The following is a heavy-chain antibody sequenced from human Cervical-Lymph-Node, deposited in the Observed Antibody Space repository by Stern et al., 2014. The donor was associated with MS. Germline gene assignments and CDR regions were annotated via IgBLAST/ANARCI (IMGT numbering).Heavy chain of an antibody. V-gene: IGHV3-23*04. CDR3: ARERSTYSSGFFFDF. Sequence: EVQLVESGGALVQPGGSLRLSCAASGFTFSSFVMNWVRQAPGKGLEWVATIADRVTDAQYAASVRGRFTISRDNSKDTLYLQLNSLKVEDTAVYFCARERSTYSSGFFFDFWGQGTLVTVSA. CDR2: IADRVTDA. CDR1: GFTFSSFV. D-gene: IGHD2-8*02. J-gene: IGHJ4*02.